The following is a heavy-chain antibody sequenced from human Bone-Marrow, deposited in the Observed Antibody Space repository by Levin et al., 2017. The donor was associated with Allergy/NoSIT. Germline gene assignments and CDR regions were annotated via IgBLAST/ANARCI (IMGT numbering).Heavy chain of an antibody. D-gene: IGHD5-18*01. CDR2: IYYSGTT. Sequence: SQTLSLTCSVSGGSISNRDYYWGWIRQLPGKGLEWIGYIYYSGTTYYNPSLKSGLTISVDTSKNQFSLNLRSVTAADTAVYYCASCSSTQLWATFDNWGQGALVTVSS. V-gene: IGHV4-31*03. J-gene: IGHJ4*02. CDR3: ASCSSTQLWATFDN. CDR1: GGSISNRDYY.